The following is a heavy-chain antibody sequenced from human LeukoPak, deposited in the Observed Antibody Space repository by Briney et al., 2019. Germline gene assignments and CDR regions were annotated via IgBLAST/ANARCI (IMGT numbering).Heavy chain of an antibody. D-gene: IGHD5-12*01. Sequence: PSETLSLTCTVSGGSISNYYWSWIRQPAGKGLEWIGRIYTSGSTNYTPSLKSRVTMSVDTSKNQYSLKLSSVTAADTAVYYCARDSVATLDAFDIWGQGTMVPVSS. J-gene: IGHJ3*02. CDR3: ARDSVATLDAFDI. CDR1: GGSISNYY. CDR2: IYTSGST. V-gene: IGHV4-4*07.